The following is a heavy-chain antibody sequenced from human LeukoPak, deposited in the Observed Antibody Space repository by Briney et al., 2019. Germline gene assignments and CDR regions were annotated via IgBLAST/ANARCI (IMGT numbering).Heavy chain of an antibody. Sequence: PGGSLRPSCAASGFTFSSYAMHWVRQAPGKGLEWVAVISYDGSNKYYADSVKGRFTISRDNSKNILYLQMYSLRADDTAVYHCAREAAAGTGYFDHWGQGTLVTVSS. CDR3: AREAAAGTGYFDH. CDR1: GFTFSSYA. CDR2: ISYDGSNK. V-gene: IGHV3-30*14. D-gene: IGHD6-13*01. J-gene: IGHJ4*02.